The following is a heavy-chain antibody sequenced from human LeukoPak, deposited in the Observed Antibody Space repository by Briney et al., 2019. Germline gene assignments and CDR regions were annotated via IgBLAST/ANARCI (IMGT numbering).Heavy chain of an antibody. CDR1: GFTFSSYG. J-gene: IGHJ4*02. V-gene: IGHV3-30*18. Sequence: PGGSLRLSCAASGFTFSSYGMHWVRQAPGKGLEWVAVISYDGSNKYYADSVKGRFTISRDNSKNTLYLQMNSLRAEDTAVYYCAKSSSSWYTTNRYYFDYWGQGTLVTVSS. CDR3: AKSSSSWYTTNRYYFDY. CDR2: ISYDGSNK. D-gene: IGHD6-13*01.